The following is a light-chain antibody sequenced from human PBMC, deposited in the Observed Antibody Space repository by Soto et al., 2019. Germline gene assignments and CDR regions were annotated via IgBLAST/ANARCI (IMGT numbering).Light chain of an antibody. CDR3: QQYDNLPPYT. CDR2: DAS. V-gene: IGKV1-33*01. CDR1: RDISVY. Sequence: DIQVTQSPSSLAVSVGDRVTITCQASRDISVYLNWYQQKPGKPPKLLVFDASNLQTGVPSRFNGSGSGTHFPFTINNLQPEDVATYYCQQYDNLPPYTFGQGTKLEIK. J-gene: IGKJ2*01.